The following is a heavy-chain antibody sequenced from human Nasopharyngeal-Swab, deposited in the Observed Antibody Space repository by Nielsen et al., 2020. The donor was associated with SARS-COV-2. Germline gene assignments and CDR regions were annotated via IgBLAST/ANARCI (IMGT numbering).Heavy chain of an antibody. D-gene: IGHD1-26*01. CDR1: EFTMSRNG. V-gene: IGHV3-48*02. Sequence: LSLTCAASEFTMSRNGMHWVRQAPRKGLEWVAYISSSSSTSYYADSVKRRFTISRDNPKNSLYLQMNSLRDEDTALYYCARDVAIVGATLENWGQGTLVTVSS. CDR3: ARDVAIVGATLEN. J-gene: IGHJ4*02. CDR2: ISSSSSTS.